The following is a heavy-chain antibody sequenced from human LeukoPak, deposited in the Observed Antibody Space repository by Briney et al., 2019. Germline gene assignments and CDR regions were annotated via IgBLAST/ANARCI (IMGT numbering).Heavy chain of an antibody. CDR2: INLDGSEQ. D-gene: IGHD2-15*01. V-gene: IGHV3-7*01. CDR1: GFTVSSNY. Sequence: PGGSLRLSCAASGFTVSSNYMSWVRQAPGKGLEWVANINLDGSEQYYVDSVKGRFTISRDNAKNSLYLQMNSLWAEDTAVYYCAREVVVGIGAYNFWGQGTLVTVSS. J-gene: IGHJ4*02. CDR3: AREVVVGIGAYNF.